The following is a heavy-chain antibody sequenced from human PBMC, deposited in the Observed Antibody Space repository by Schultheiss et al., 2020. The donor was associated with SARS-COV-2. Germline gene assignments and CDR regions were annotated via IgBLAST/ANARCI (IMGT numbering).Heavy chain of an antibody. Sequence: SETLSLTCAVYGGSISSYYWSWIRQPPGKGLEWIGYIYYSGSTNYNPSLKSRVTISVDTSKNQFSLKLSSVTAADTAVYYCATKYSSSWGGFDYWGQGTLVTVSS. J-gene: IGHJ4*02. D-gene: IGHD6-13*01. V-gene: IGHV4-59*08. CDR1: GGSISSYY. CDR2: IYYSGST. CDR3: ATKYSSSWGGFDY.